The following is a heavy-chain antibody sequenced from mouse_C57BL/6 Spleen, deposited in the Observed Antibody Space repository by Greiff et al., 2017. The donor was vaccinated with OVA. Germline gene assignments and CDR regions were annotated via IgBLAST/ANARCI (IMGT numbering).Heavy chain of an antibody. CDR1: GYTFTDYY. Sequence: VQLQESGPELVKPGASVKISCKASGYTFTDYYINWVKQRPGQGLEWIGWIFPGSGSTYYNEKFKGKATLTVDKSSSTAYMLLSSLTSEDSAVYFCASTAQAPYYFDYWGQGTTLTVSS. J-gene: IGHJ2*01. CDR3: ASTAQAPYYFDY. V-gene: IGHV1-75*01. D-gene: IGHD3-2*02. CDR2: IFPGSGST.